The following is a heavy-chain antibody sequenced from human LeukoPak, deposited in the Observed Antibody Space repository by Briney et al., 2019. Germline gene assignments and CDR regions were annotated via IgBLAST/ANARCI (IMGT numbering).Heavy chain of an antibody. V-gene: IGHV3-30*04. D-gene: IGHD3-22*01. CDR3: ARDGTYYYDSSGYYGAY. Sequence: GGSLRLSCAASGFTFSSYAMHWVRQAPGKGLEWVAVISYDGSNKYYADSVKGRFTISRDNSKNTLYLQMNSLRAEDTAVYYCARDGTYYYDSSGYYGAYWGQGTLVTVSS. CDR2: ISYDGSNK. J-gene: IGHJ4*02. CDR1: GFTFSSYA.